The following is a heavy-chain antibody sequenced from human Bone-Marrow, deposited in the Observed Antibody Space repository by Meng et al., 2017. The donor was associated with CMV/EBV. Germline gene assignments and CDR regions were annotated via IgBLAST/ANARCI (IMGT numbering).Heavy chain of an antibody. D-gene: IGHD3-22*01. Sequence: GESLKISCAASGFTFSSYAMHWVRQAPGKGLEWVAVISYDGSNKYYADSVKGRFTISRDNSKNTLYLQMNSLRAEDTAVYYCARDQIPLLDYDSSGYLSDYWGQGTLVTVPS. J-gene: IGHJ4*02. V-gene: IGHV3-30-3*01. CDR2: ISYDGSNK. CDR3: ARDQIPLLDYDSSGYLSDY. CDR1: GFTFSSYA.